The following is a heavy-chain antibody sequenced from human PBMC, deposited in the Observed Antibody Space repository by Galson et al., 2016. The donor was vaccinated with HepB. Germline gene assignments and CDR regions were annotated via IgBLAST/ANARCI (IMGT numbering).Heavy chain of an antibody. CDR3: ATPLQISGWYPLDN. CDR2: IYSDGTT. V-gene: IGHV4-31*03. CDR1: GGSISGGGFY. Sequence: TLSLTCSVSGGSISGGGFYWSWIRQHPGRGLQYIGGIYSDGTTYYNPSLASRVTISVDTSKNQFSLRLGSVTAADTAVYYCATPLQISGWYPLDNWGRGLLVIVSS. J-gene: IGHJ4*02. D-gene: IGHD6-13*01.